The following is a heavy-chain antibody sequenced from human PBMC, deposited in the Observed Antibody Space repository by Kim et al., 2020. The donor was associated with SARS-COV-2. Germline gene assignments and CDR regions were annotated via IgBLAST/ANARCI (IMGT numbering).Heavy chain of an antibody. CDR1: GDSIKNSEFY. J-gene: IGHJ6*01. V-gene: IGHV4-30-4*01. D-gene: IGHD5-12*01. Sequence: SETLSLTCTVSGDSIKNSEFYWSWIRQPQGKGLEWIGNIYYSGTTNYNPSLKSLISMSLDTSNNQFSLKLISVTAADTAVYYCAREKVASMWKYHYGMD. CDR3: AREKVASMWKYHYGMD. CDR2: IYYSGTT.